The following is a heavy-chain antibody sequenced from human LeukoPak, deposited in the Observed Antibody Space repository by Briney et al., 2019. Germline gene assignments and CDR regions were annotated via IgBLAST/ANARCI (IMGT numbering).Heavy chain of an antibody. D-gene: IGHD3-3*01. CDR1: GFTFSSYG. J-gene: IGHJ3*02. Sequence: GGSLRLSCAASGFTFSSYGMHCVRQAPGKGLEWVAFIRHDGSNKNYADSVKVRFTISRDNSKNTLYLQMDSLRAEDTAVYSCAKDFTIFGAAGWAFDIWGQGTMVTVSS. CDR3: AKDFTIFGAAGWAFDI. CDR2: IRHDGSNK. V-gene: IGHV3-30*02.